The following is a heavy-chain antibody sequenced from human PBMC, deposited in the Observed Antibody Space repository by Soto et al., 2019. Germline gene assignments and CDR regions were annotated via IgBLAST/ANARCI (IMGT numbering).Heavy chain of an antibody. CDR2: IYPSDSDT. CDR1: GYSFTSYW. CDR3: ARSGRNAYYNMDV. J-gene: IGHJ6*02. Sequence: PGESLKISCKGSGYSFTSYWISWARQMPGKGLEWMGVIYPSDSDTSYSPSFQGQVTISADKSISTAYLQWSSLKSSDTAMYYCARSGRNAYYNMDVWGQGTTVTSP. D-gene: IGHD3-16*01. V-gene: IGHV5-51*01.